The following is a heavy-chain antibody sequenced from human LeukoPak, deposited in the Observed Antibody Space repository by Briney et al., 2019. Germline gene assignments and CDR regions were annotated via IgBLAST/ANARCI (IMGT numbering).Heavy chain of an antibody. CDR2: INSDGSFT. CDR3: VKDRTGTYTLDY. CDR1: GFTFTTYW. Sequence: GGSLRLSCAASGFTFTTYWMYWVRQAPGKGLVWVSHINSDGSFTNYADSVKGRFTISRDNSKNTLNLQMNSLRAEDTAVYYCVKDRTGTYTLDYRGQGTLVTVSS. J-gene: IGHJ4*02. D-gene: IGHD3-10*01. V-gene: IGHV3-74*01.